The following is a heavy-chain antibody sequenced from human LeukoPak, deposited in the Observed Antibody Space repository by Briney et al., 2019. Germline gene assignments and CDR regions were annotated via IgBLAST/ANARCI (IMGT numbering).Heavy chain of an antibody. J-gene: IGHJ4*02. CDR3: ARGPDFYDSSGYYPI. V-gene: IGHV4-34*01. D-gene: IGHD3-22*01. Sequence: SETLSLTCAVYGGSSRNYYWSWIRQPPGNGLEWIGEINHSGSTKYNPSLKSRVTISVDRSKNQFSLKLSSVTAADTAVYYCARGPDFYDSSGYYPIWGQGTLVTVSS. CDR2: INHSGST. CDR1: GGSSRNYY.